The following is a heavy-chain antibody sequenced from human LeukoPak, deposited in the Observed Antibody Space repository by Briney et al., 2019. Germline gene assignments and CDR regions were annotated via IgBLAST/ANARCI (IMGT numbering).Heavy chain of an antibody. V-gene: IGHV3-11*04. J-gene: IGHJ6*03. D-gene: IGHD3-10*01. CDR2: ISSSGSTI. CDR1: GFTFSDYY. Sequence: PGGSLRLSCAASGFTFSDYYMSWIRQAPGKGLEWVSYISSSGSTIYYADSVKGRFTISRDNAKNSLYLQMNSLRADDTAVYYCRITMVRGSNYYYYMDVRGQGTPVTVSS. CDR3: RITMVRGSNYYYYMDV.